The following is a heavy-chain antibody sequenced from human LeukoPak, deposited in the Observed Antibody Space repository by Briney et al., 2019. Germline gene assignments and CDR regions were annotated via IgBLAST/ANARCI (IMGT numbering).Heavy chain of an antibody. D-gene: IGHD6-19*01. V-gene: IGHV3-30*18. CDR1: GFTFSSYG. CDR3: AKDHTVAGNDPYYYYYGMDV. CDR2: ISYDGSNK. J-gene: IGHJ6*02. Sequence: PGRSLRLSCAASGFTFSSYGMHWVRQAPGKGLESVAVISYDGSNKYYADSVKGRFTISRDNSKNTLYLQMNSLRAEDTAVYYCAKDHTVAGNDPYYYYYGMDVWGQGTTVTVSS.